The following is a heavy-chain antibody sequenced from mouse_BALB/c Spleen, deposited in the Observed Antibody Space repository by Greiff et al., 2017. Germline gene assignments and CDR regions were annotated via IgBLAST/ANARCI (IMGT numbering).Heavy chain of an antibody. Sequence: VKLMESGPGLVAPSQSLSITCTVSGFSLTSYGVHWVRQPPGKGLEWLGVIWAGGSTNYNSALMSRLSISKDNSKSQVFLKMNSLQTDDTAMYYCARGTYGEGTWFAYWGQGTLVTVSA. CDR3: ARGTYGEGTWFAY. J-gene: IGHJ3*01. V-gene: IGHV2-9*02. D-gene: IGHD1-2*01. CDR1: GFSLTSYG. CDR2: IWAGGST.